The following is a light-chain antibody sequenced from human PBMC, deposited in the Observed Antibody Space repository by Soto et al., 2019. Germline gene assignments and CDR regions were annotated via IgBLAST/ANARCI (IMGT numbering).Light chain of an antibody. J-gene: IGKJ2*01. Sequence: EIVMTQSPATLSVSPGERATLSCRASQSVSYNLAWYQQKPGQAPRLLIYGASTRATGIPARFSGSGSETEFTLTISSLQSEDFAVYYCQQYNNWPPMYTFGQGTKLEIK. V-gene: IGKV3-15*01. CDR3: QQYNNWPPMYT. CDR2: GAS. CDR1: QSVSYN.